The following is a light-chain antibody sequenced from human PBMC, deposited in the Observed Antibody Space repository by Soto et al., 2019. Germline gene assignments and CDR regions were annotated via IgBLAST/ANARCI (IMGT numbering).Light chain of an antibody. J-gene: IGKJ2*01. CDR1: QSISND. CDR3: QQSYSTPPYT. Sequence: DIQMTQSPSSLSASVGDTVTITCRASQSISNDLYWYQQKPGKAPKLLIYAASTLQGGVPSRFSGSGSGTDFTLTISSLQPEDFATCYCQQSYSTPPYTFGQGTRLEIK. CDR2: AAS. V-gene: IGKV1-39*01.